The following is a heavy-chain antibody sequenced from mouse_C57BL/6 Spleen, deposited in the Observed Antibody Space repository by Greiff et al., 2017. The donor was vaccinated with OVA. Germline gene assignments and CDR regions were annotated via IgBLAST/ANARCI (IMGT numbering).Heavy chain of an antibody. D-gene: IGHD2-5*01. CDR2: IYPGDGDT. CDR1: GYAFSSSW. CDR3: AREGYSNYGYFDV. Sequence: QVQLQQSGPELVKPGASVKISCKASGYAFSSSWMNWVKQRPGKGLEWIGRIYPGDGDTNYNGKFKGKATLTADKSSSTAYMQLSSLTSEDSAVYFCAREGYSNYGYFDVWGTGTTVTVSS. V-gene: IGHV1-82*01. J-gene: IGHJ1*03.